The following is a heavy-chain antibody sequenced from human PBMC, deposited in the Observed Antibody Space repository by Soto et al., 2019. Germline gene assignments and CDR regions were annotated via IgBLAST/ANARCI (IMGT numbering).Heavy chain of an antibody. J-gene: IGHJ3*02. V-gene: IGHV3-23*01. CDR3: AKGGYYSLFGI. D-gene: IGHD3-16*01. Sequence: GGSLRLSCVASGFPFSSYAMSWVRQTPGKGLEWVSGISGSGGRTYYADSVKGRFTISRDNSNNTLSLQMQILRVEDTAVYFCAKGGYYSLFGIWGQGPMMALYS. CDR1: GFPFSSYA. CDR2: ISGSGGRT.